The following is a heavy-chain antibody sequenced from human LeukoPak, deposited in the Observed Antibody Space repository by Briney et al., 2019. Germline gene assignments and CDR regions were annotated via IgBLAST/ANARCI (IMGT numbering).Heavy chain of an antibody. V-gene: IGHV1-2*02. CDR1: GYTFTGYY. CDR2: INPNSGGT. D-gene: IGHD1-26*01. Sequence: ASVKVSCKASGYTFTGYYMHWVRQAPGQGLEWMGWINPNSGGTNYAQKFQGRVTMTRDTSISTAYMELSRLRSDDTAVYYCARDSSGSYFGWFDPWGQGILVTVSS. J-gene: IGHJ5*02. CDR3: ARDSSGSYFGWFDP.